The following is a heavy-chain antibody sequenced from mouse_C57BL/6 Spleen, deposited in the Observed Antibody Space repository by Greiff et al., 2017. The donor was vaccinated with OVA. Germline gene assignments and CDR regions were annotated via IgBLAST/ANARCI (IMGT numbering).Heavy chain of an antibody. V-gene: IGHV5-16*01. D-gene: IGHD1-3*01. CDR1: GFTFSDYY. CDR2: INYDGSST. J-gene: IGHJ1*03. Sequence: EVMLVESEGGLVQPGSSMKLSCTASGFTFSDYYMAWVRQVPEKGLEWVANINYDGSSTYYLDSLKSRFIISRDNAKNILYLQMSSLKSEDTATYYCARGVGYRFYFDVWGTGTTVTVSS. CDR3: ARGVGYRFYFDV.